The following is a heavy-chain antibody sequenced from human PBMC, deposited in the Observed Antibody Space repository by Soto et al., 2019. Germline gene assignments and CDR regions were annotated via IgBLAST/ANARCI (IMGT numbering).Heavy chain of an antibody. Sequence: SVKVSCKASGGTFSSYAISWVRQAPGQGLEWVGGIIPIFGTANYAQKFQGRVTITADESTSTAYMELSSLRSEDTAVYYCARGRYSSSSVIPQTYYYGMDVWGQGTTVTVSS. CDR2: IIPIFGTA. CDR1: GGTFSSYA. V-gene: IGHV1-69*13. CDR3: ARGRYSSSSVIPQTYYYGMDV. J-gene: IGHJ6*02. D-gene: IGHD6-6*01.